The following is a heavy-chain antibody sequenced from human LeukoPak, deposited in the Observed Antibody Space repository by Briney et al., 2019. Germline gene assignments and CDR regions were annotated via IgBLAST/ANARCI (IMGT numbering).Heavy chain of an antibody. J-gene: IGHJ4*02. CDR2: VTYDGSNK. CDR1: GFTFSSNA. V-gene: IGHV3-30-3*01. CDR3: ARGLLETPTSYFDY. D-gene: IGHD4-23*01. Sequence: GRSLRLSCAASGFTFSSNAMHWVRQAPGKGLEWVAVVTYDGSNKYYADSVKGRFTISRDNSKNTLYLQMNSLRAEDTAVYYCARGLLETPTSYFDYWGQGTLVTVSS.